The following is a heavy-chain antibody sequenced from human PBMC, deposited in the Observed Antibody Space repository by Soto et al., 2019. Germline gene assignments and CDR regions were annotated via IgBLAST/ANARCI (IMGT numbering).Heavy chain of an antibody. CDR1: GGPFSSYA. CDR2: IIPIFGTA. Sequence: QVQLVQSGAEVKKPGSSVKVSCKASGGPFSSYAISWVRQAPGQGLEWMGGIIPIFGTANYAQKFQGRVTITADESTSTAYMELSSLRSEDTAVYYCARDNYYGSGVGMVDYWGQGTLVTVSS. J-gene: IGHJ4*02. CDR3: ARDNYYGSGVGMVDY. V-gene: IGHV1-69*01. D-gene: IGHD3-10*01.